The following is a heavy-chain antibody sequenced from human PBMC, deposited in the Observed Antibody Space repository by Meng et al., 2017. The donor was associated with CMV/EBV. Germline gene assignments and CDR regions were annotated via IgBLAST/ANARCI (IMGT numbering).Heavy chain of an antibody. V-gene: IGHV4-30-4*08. D-gene: IGHD6-13*01. CDR1: GGSIRSGDYY. CDR2: IYYSGST. J-gene: IGHJ4*02. Sequence: QVQVQESGPELVKPSQPLSLTCAGSGGSIRSGDYYWSWTRQPPGKGLEWIGYIYYSGSTYYNPSLKSRVTISVDTSKNQFSLKLSSVTAADTAVYYCARAQYSSSCDYWGQGTLVTVSS. CDR3: ARAQYSSSCDY.